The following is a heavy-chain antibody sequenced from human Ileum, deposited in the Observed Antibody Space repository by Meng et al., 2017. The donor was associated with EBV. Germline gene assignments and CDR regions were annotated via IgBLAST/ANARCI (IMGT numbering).Heavy chain of an antibody. V-gene: IGHV4-34*01. J-gene: IGHJ5*02. Sequence: VRRRQWGTGLCAPSGTPCLTCGGYGGSFNDYYWTWLRKPPGKGLEWIGEIDQSGYTKFNPSLSSRATISLDTSNNQFSLRLNSVTAADTALYYCARYGRCNGNSFYCFDPWGQGTLVTVSS. CDR1: GGSFNDYY. CDR2: IDQSGYT. D-gene: IGHD4-23*01. CDR3: ARYGRCNGNSFYCFDP.